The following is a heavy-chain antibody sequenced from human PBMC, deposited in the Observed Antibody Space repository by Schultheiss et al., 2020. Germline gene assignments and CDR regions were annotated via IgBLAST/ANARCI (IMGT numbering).Heavy chain of an antibody. V-gene: IGHV3-11*01. CDR3: ARESGSGSSFDY. CDR2: ISSSGSTI. CDR1: GFTFSDYY. Sequence: GESLKISCAASGFTFSDYYMSWIRQAPGKGLEWVSYISSSGSTIYYADSVKGRFTISRDNAKNSLYLQMNSLRAEDTAVYYCARESGSGSSFDYWGQGTLVTVSS. D-gene: IGHD3-10*01. J-gene: IGHJ4*02.